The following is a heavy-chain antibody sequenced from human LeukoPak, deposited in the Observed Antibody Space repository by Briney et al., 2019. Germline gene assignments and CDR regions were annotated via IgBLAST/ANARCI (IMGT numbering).Heavy chain of an antibody. J-gene: IGHJ4*02. Sequence: PGGSLRLSCAASGFTVSNKYISWVRQAPGKGLEWVSVIYSGGSTYYADSVKGRFTMSRDNSKNTLYLQMNSLRAEDTAVYYCARSSRELRGYAPWEVMPPFDYWGQGTLVTVSS. V-gene: IGHV3-53*01. CDR1: GFTVSNKY. CDR2: IYSGGST. CDR3: ARSSRELRGYAPWEVMPPFDY. D-gene: IGHD4-23*01.